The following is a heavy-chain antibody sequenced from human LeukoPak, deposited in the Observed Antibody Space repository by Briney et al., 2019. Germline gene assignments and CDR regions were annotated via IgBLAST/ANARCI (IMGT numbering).Heavy chain of an antibody. J-gene: IGHJ4*02. D-gene: IGHD3-22*01. CDR2: ISAYNGNT. Sequence: APVKVSCKASGYTFTSYGISWVRQAPGQGLEWMGWISAYNGNTNYAQKLQGRVTMTTDTSTSTAYMELRSLRSDDTAVYYCARTYYYDSSGYYLNWGQGTLVTVSS. CDR3: ARTYYYDSSGYYLN. CDR1: GYTFTSYG. V-gene: IGHV1-18*01.